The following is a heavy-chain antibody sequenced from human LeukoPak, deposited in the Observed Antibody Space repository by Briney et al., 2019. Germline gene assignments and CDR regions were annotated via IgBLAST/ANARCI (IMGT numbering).Heavy chain of an antibody. D-gene: IGHD4-23*01. Sequence: GGSLRLSCAASGFTFSSYWMSWVRQAPGKGLEWVAVIWYDGSNKYYADSVKGRFTISRDNSKNTLYLQMNSLRAEDTAVYYCARDSHGGNSQIDYWGQGTLVTVSS. CDR1: GFTFSSYW. V-gene: IGHV3-33*08. CDR3: ARDSHGGNSQIDY. J-gene: IGHJ4*02. CDR2: IWYDGSNK.